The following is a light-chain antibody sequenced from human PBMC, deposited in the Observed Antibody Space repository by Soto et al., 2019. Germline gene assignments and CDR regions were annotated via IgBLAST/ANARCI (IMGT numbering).Light chain of an antibody. Sequence: ETVLTQSPATLSLSPGERATLSCRASQSVRSYLAWYQQKPGQAPRLLIYDASNRATGIPARFSGSGSGTDFTLTISSLEPEDVAVDYCQQRSNWITFGGGTKVEIK. J-gene: IGKJ4*01. CDR3: QQRSNWIT. V-gene: IGKV3-11*01. CDR2: DAS. CDR1: QSVRSY.